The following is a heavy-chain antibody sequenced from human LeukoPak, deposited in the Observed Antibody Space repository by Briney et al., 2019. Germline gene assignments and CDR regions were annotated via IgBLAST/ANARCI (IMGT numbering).Heavy chain of an antibody. V-gene: IGHV3-53*01. J-gene: IGHJ4*02. D-gene: IGHD3-22*01. CDR1: GFIVSSNY. CDR3: AREVRGYYFDY. CDR2: ISSGGNT. Sequence: PGGSLRLSCAASGFIVSSNYMSWVRQAPGKGLEWVSVISSGGNTYYADSVKGWFTISRDNSKNTVFLQMNSLRAEDTAVYYCAREVRGYYFDYWGQGTLVTVSS.